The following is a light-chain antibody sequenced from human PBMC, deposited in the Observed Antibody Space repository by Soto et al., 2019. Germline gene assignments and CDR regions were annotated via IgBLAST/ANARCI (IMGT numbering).Light chain of an antibody. J-gene: IGKJ5*01. Sequence: EIVLTQSPGMLCFSPGERATLSCKASQSVRSNYLAWYHQKPGQAPRLLIYDASNRATGIPARFSGSGSGTDFTLTISSLEPEDFAVYYCQQRSNWPITFGQGTRLEIK. CDR3: QQRSNWPIT. V-gene: IGKV3-11*01. CDR2: DAS. CDR1: QSVRSNY.